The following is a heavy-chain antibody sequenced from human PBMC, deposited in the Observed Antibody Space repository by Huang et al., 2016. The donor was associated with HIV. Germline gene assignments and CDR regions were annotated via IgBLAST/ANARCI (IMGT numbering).Heavy chain of an antibody. D-gene: IGHD6-6*01. CDR1: GYTFTDSN. J-gene: IGHJ4*02. V-gene: IGHV1-2*02. CDR3: ARDWSFGSSTSPAD. Sequence: QVPLVQSGAEVKNPGASVRVSCKASGYTFTDSNLHWVRQAPGQGLGWMGWSNPKRGSTIYAQRFQGRSTMTRETTISTVHMDLRRIQSDDTAVYFWARDWSFGSSTSPADWGQGTLVTVSS. CDR2: SNPKRGST.